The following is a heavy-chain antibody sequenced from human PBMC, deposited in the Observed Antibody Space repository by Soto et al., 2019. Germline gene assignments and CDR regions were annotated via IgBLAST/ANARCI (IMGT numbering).Heavy chain of an antibody. CDR1: GYIFTDYY. CDR3: ARGARWDIVLMVYAMVGDYRMDV. CDR2: INPNSGGT. V-gene: IGHV1-2*06. Sequence: GSVKVSCKASGYIFTDYYMHWVRQAPGQELGWMGRINPNSGGTNYAQKFQGRVTMTRDTSISTAYTELSSLRSEDTAVYYCARGARWDIVLMVYAMVGDYRMDVWGQGTTVTV. J-gene: IGHJ6*02. D-gene: IGHD2-8*01.